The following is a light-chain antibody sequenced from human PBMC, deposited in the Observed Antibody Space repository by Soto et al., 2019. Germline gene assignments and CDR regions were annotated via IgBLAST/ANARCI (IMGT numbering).Light chain of an antibody. CDR2: DVS. CDR3: QQFNSYPIT. V-gene: IGKV1-5*01. Sequence: DIQMTQSPSTLSASVGDRVTITCRASQSISSWLAWYQQKPGKAPKLLIYDVSTLKSGVPSRFSGSGSGTEFTLTISSLQPEDFATYYCQQFNSYPITFGQGTRLEIK. J-gene: IGKJ5*01. CDR1: QSISSW.